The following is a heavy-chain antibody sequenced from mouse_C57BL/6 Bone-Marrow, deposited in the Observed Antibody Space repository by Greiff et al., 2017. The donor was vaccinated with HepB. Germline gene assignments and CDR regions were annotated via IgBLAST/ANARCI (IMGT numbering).Heavy chain of an antibody. Sequence: EVKLVESGGGLVQSGRSLRLSCATSGFTFSDFYMEWVRQAPGKGLEWIAASRNKANDNTTEYSASVKGRFIVSRDTSQSILYLQMNALRAEDTAVYYCARSTMTHWYFDVWGTGTTVTVSS. CDR2: SRNKANDNTT. J-gene: IGHJ1*03. D-gene: IGHD2-4*01. CDR1: GFTFSDFY. CDR3: ARSTMTHWYFDV. V-gene: IGHV7-1*01.